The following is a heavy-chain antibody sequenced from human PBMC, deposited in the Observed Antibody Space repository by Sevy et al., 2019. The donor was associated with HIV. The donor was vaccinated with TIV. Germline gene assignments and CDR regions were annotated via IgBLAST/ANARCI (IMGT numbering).Heavy chain of an antibody. CDR3: AREGDYYDSSAYFDY. CDR2: TYYRSKWHN. J-gene: IGHJ4*02. D-gene: IGHD3-22*01. Sequence: KQSQTLSLTCAISGDSVSSNSAAWNWIRQSPSRGLEWLGKTYYRSKWHNHYAVSVRSRITIKPDTSKNQFSLQLKSVTPEDTAVYYCAREGDYYDSSAYFDYWGQGTLVTVSS. CDR1: GDSVSSNSAA. V-gene: IGHV6-1*01.